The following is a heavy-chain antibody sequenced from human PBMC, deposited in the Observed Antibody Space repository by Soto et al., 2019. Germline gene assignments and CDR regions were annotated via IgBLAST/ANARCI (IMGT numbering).Heavy chain of an antibody. CDR2: ISYGSSYT. CDR3: ARDPNSGSSWGFDP. D-gene: IGHD1-26*01. J-gene: IGHJ5*02. Sequence: QVQLVESGGGLVKPGGTLRLSCTGSGFTFSDYYMTWIRQAPGKGLEWVSYISYGSSYTKYADSVKGRFTISRDNAKNSLYLQKINLRTEDTAIYYFARDPNSGSSWGFDPWGRGALVSVSS. CDR1: GFTFSDYY. V-gene: IGHV3-11*06.